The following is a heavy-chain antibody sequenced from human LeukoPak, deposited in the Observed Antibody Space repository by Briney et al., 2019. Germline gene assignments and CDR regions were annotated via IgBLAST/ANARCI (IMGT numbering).Heavy chain of an antibody. CDR2: ITASGGNT. CDR3: AKGNGYSYGRYYFDY. Sequence: GGSLRLSCAASGFTFSSYAMGWVRQAPGKGLEWVSAITASGGNTYYADSVKGRFTISRDNSKNTPYLQVNSLRAEDTAVYYCAKGNGYSYGRYYFDYWGQGTLVTVSS. V-gene: IGHV3-23*01. D-gene: IGHD5-18*01. J-gene: IGHJ4*02. CDR1: GFTFSSYA.